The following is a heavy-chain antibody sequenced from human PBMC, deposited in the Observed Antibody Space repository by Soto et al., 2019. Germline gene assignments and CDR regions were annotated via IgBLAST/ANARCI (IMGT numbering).Heavy chain of an antibody. D-gene: IGHD3-3*01. CDR3: ARVLRFLELLLSDYYYDGMDV. J-gene: IGHJ6*02. CDR1: GYTFTSYG. Sequence: VKVSCKASGYTFTSYGISWGRQAPGQGLEWMGWMSAYNGNTNYAQKLQGRVTMTTDTSTSTAYMELRSLRSDDTAVYYCARVLRFLELLLSDYYYDGMDVWGQGTTVTVSS. CDR2: MSAYNGNT. V-gene: IGHV1-18*01.